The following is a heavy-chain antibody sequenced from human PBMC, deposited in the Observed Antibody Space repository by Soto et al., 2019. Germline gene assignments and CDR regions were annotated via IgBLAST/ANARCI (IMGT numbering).Heavy chain of an antibody. CDR3: AKLTAA. V-gene: IGHV3-23*01. D-gene: IGHD6-13*01. CDR1: GFTFSAYV. CDR2: ITSSGGGT. Sequence: EVEVLESGGGLVQPGGSLRLSCAASGFTFSAYVMSWVRQAPGKGLEWVSSITSSGGGTYYADSVKGRFTVSRDNSKNTVYLHMNSLRDEDTAVYYCAKLTAAWGQGTLVPVSS. J-gene: IGHJ4*02.